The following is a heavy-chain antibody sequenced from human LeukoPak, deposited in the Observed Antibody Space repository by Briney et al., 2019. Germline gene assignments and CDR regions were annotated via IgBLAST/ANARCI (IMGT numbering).Heavy chain of an antibody. CDR1: GFTFSDHY. V-gene: IGHV3-72*01. J-gene: IGHJ5*02. CDR2: IRNKADSYTT. D-gene: IGHD2-15*01. Sequence: PGGSLRLSCAASGFTFSDHYMDWVRQAPGRGLEWVGRIRNKADSYTTEYAASVKGRFTISRDDSKNSVYLQMNSLKTDDTALYYCARSCGTCSIDPWGQGTLVTVSP. CDR3: ARSCGTCSIDP.